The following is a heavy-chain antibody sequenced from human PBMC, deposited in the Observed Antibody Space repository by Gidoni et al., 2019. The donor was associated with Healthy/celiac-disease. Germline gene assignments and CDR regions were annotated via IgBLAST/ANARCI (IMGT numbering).Heavy chain of an antibody. CDR3: ARGGYRGYDCFDY. J-gene: IGHJ4*02. CDR2: IDSNGSST. V-gene: IGHV3-74*01. Sequence: EVQLVESGGGVVQPGGSLRLSCAASGFTFSSYWMHWVRQAPGKGLVWVSRIDSNGSSTSYADSVKRRFTISRENAKNTLYLQMNSLRAEDTAVDYCARGGYRGYDCFDYWGQGTLVTASS. D-gene: IGHD5-12*01. CDR1: GFTFSSYW.